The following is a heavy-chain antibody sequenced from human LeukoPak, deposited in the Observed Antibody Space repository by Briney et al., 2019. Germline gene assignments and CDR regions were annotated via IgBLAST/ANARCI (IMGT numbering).Heavy chain of an antibody. Sequence: PGGSLRLSCAASGFTFSSYWMSWVRQAPGKGLEWVANIKQDGSEKYYVDSVKGRFTISRDNAKNSLYLQMDSLRAEDTAVYYCARVHYYDSSGFDYWGQGTLVTVSS. CDR3: ARVHYYDSSGFDY. D-gene: IGHD3-22*01. CDR2: IKQDGSEK. CDR1: GFTFSSYW. V-gene: IGHV3-7*01. J-gene: IGHJ4*02.